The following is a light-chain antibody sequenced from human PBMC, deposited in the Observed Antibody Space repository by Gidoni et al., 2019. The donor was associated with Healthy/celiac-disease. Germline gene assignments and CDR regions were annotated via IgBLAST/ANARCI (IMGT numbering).Light chain of an antibody. CDR3: QQRSNWPLT. J-gene: IGKJ4*01. CDR1: QSVSSY. V-gene: IGKV3-11*01. CDR2: EAS. Sequence: EIVLTQSPATLSLSPGERATLSCRASQSVSSYLAWYQQKPGQAPRLLIYEASNRATGIPARFNGSGYGTDFTLTISSLEPEDFAVYYCQQRSNWPLTFGGGTKVEIK.